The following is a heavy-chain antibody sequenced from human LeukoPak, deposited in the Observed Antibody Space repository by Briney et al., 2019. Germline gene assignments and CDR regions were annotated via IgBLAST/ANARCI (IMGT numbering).Heavy chain of an antibody. V-gene: IGHV3-30*02. D-gene: IGHD4-23*01. CDR1: GFTFSSYA. CDR2: IRSDGSNK. CDR3: ARDPNYGGNLDY. Sequence: GGSLRLSCAASGFTFSSYAIHWVRQAPGKGLEWVAFIRSDGSNKYYADSVRGRFTISRDNSKNTLYLQMNSLRTEDTAVYYCARDPNYGGNLDYWGQGTLVTVSS. J-gene: IGHJ4*02.